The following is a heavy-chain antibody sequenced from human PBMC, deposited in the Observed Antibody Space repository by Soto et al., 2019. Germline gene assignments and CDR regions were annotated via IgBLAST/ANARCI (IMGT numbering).Heavy chain of an antibody. CDR1: GFTVSSNY. CDR3: ARDHHITIFGVSLGY. D-gene: IGHD3-3*01. CDR2: IYSGGST. Sequence: VQLVESGGGLVQPGGSLRLSCAASGFTVSSNYMSWVRQAPGKGLGWVSVIYSGGSTYYADSVKGRFTISRDNSKNTLYLQMNSLRAEDTAVYYCARDHHITIFGVSLGYWGQGTLVTVSS. V-gene: IGHV3-66*01. J-gene: IGHJ4*02.